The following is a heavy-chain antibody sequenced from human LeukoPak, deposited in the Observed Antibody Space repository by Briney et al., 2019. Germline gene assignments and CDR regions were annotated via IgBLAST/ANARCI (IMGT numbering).Heavy chain of an antibody. J-gene: IGHJ4*02. V-gene: IGHV5-51*01. Sequence: GESLKISCKGSGYSFTSYWIGWVRQMPGKGLEWMGIIYPGDSDTRYSPSFQGQVTISADKSISTAYLQWSGLKASDTAMYYCARPGRLDFYDSGGYYFDYWGQGTLVTVSS. CDR3: ARPGRLDFYDSGGYYFDY. CDR2: IYPGDSDT. D-gene: IGHD3-22*01. CDR1: GYSFTSYW.